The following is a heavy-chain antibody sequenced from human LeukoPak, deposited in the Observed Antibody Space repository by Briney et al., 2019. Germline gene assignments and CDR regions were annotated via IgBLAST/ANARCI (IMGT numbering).Heavy chain of an antibody. D-gene: IGHD2-2*01. J-gene: IGHJ6*03. CDR3: ARSGSTRYYYYYMDV. V-gene: IGHV4-59*12. CDR1: GGSISSYY. Sequence: SETLSLTCTVSGGSISSYYWSWIRQPPGKGLEWIGYIYYSGSTNYNPSLKSRVTMSVDTSKNQFSLKLSSVAAADTAVYYCARSGSTRYYYYYMDVWGKGTTVTISS. CDR2: IYYSGST.